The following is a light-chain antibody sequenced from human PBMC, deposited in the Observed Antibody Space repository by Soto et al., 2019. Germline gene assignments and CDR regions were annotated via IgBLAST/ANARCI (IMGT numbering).Light chain of an antibody. V-gene: IGLV1-44*01. CDR1: SSNIGSNT. J-gene: IGLJ3*02. CDR2: SNN. Sequence: QSVLTQPPSASGPPGQRVTVSCSGSSSNIGSNTVNWYQQLPGTAPKLLIYSNNQRPSGVPDRFSGSKSGTSVSLAISGLQSEDEADYYCAAWDDSLNGLVIGGGTKLTVL. CDR3: AAWDDSLNGLV.